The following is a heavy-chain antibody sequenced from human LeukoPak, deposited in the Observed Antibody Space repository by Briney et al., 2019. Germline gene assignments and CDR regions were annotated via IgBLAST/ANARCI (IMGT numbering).Heavy chain of an antibody. CDR2: ISSSSGST. CDR3: ARVFCSGGSCYHTPYLDS. CDR1: GYSFTSYY. V-gene: IGHV1-46*01. J-gene: IGHJ4*02. Sequence: ASVKVSCKAFGYSFTSYYMHWVRQAPGQGLEWMGIISSSSGSTTYAQKFQGRVSMTRDTSTSTVYMELSSLRSEDTAVYYCARVFCSGGSCYHTPYLDSWGQGTPVTVSS. D-gene: IGHD2-15*01.